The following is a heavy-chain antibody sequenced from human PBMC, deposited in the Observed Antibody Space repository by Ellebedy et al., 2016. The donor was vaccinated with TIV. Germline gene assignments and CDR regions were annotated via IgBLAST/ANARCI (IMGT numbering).Heavy chain of an antibody. Sequence: GESLKISCAASGFTFSDYYMSWIRQAPGKGLEWVSYISGSGGTIYYADSVKGRFTISRDNAKNSLYLQMNSLRAEDTAVYYCARGVGGYYYGSSGYYADYWGQGTLVTVSS. CDR2: ISGSGGTI. V-gene: IGHV3-11*01. CDR3: ARGVGGYYYGSSGYYADY. D-gene: IGHD3-22*01. CDR1: GFTFSDYY. J-gene: IGHJ4*02.